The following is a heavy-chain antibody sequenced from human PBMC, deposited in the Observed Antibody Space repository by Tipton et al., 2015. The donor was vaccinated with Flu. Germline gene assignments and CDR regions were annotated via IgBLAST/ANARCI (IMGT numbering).Heavy chain of an antibody. CDR2: IYHSGSP. V-gene: IGHV4-38-2*01. CDR1: GYSISSGSY. D-gene: IGHD2-2*01. Sequence: TLSLTCAVSGYSISSGSYWGWIRQPPGKGLEWIGSIYHSGSPSYTPSLKSRVTISVDTPQNQFSLKLSSVTAADEATYYCARVGCSSANCPDAFDLWGQGTMVTVSS. J-gene: IGHJ3*01. CDR3: ARVGCSSANCPDAFDL.